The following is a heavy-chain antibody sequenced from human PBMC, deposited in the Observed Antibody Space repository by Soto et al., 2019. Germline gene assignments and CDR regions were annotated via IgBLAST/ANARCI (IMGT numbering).Heavy chain of an antibody. CDR3: ARDFKTIFGVVTSSYYCYYGMDV. CDR2: IWYDGSNK. V-gene: IGHV3-33*01. J-gene: IGHJ6*02. Sequence: QVQLVESGGGVVQPGRSLRLSCAASGFTFSSYGMHWVRQAPGKGLEWVAVIWYDGSNKYYADSVKGRFTISRDNSKNTLYLQMNSLRAEDTAVYYCARDFKTIFGVVTSSYYCYYGMDVWGQGTTVTVSS. CDR1: GFTFSSYG. D-gene: IGHD3-3*01.